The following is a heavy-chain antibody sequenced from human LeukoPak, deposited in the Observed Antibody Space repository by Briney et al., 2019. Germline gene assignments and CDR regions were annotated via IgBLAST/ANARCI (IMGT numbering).Heavy chain of an antibody. D-gene: IGHD1-26*01. Sequence: GGSLRFSCAASGFTFSSYWMHWVRHVPGKGLVWVSRINSDGSSTNYADSMKGRFTISRDNAKNTLYLQMNSLRAEDTAVYYCARDSYSGSPHYFDYWGQGTLVTVSS. CDR2: INSDGSST. CDR3: ARDSYSGSPHYFDY. V-gene: IGHV3-74*01. J-gene: IGHJ4*02. CDR1: GFTFSSYW.